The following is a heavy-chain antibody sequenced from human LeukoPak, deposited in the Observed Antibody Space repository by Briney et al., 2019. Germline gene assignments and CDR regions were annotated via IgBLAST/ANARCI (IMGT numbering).Heavy chain of an antibody. V-gene: IGHV3-33*01. Sequence: GGSLRLSCAASGFTFSSYGMPWVRQAPGKGLEWVAVIWYDGSNKYYADSVKGRFTISRDNSKNTLYLQMNSLRAEDTAVYYCAREYSSSSRYFDYWGQGTLVTVSS. CDR1: GFTFSSYG. D-gene: IGHD6-6*01. J-gene: IGHJ4*02. CDR2: IWYDGSNK. CDR3: AREYSSSSRYFDY.